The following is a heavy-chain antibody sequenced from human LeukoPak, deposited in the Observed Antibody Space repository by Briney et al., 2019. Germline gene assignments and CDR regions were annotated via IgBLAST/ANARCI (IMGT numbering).Heavy chain of an antibody. Sequence: GGSLRLSCAASGFTVSSNYMSWVRQAPGKGLVWVSVIYSGGSTYYADSVKGRFTISRDNSKNTLYLQMNSLRAEDTAVYYCARGDTAMVDYNWFDPWGQGTLVTVSS. V-gene: IGHV3-66*01. CDR1: GFTVSSNY. D-gene: IGHD5-18*01. CDR3: ARGDTAMVDYNWFDP. J-gene: IGHJ5*02. CDR2: IYSGGST.